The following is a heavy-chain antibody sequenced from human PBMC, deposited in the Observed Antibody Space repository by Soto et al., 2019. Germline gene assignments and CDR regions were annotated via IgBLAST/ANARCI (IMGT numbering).Heavy chain of an antibody. V-gene: IGHV1-69*13. D-gene: IGHD5-18*01. CDR3: ASLTLQLWFNGEFRY. CDR1: GGTFSSYA. J-gene: IGHJ4*02. CDR2: IIPIFGRA. Sequence: SVKVSCKASGGTFSSYAISWVRQAPGQGLEWMGGIIPIFGRANYAQKFQGRVTITADESTSTAYMELSSLRSEDTAVYYCASLTLQLWFNGEFRYWGQGTLVTVSS.